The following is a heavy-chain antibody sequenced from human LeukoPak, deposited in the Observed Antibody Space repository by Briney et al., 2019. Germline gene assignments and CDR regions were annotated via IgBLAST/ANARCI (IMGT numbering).Heavy chain of an antibody. CDR2: INHRGST. CDR3: ARGKRQDGYVYTRRSTYSVDY. CDR1: GGSFSGYY. J-gene: IGHJ4*02. Sequence: SETLSLTCAISGGSFSGYYWSWIRQPPGKGLEWIGEINHRGSTNYNPSTKSRATISVDTSRNSFSLELSSVTAADTAVYYCARGKRQDGYVYTRRSTYSVDYWGQGTLVTVSS. D-gene: IGHD3-16*01. V-gene: IGHV4-34*01.